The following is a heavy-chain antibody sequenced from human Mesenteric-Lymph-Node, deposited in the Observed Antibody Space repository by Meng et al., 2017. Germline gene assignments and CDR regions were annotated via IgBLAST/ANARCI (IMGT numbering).Heavy chain of an antibody. CDR1: GFTFTTYI. V-gene: IGHV3-21*01. Sequence: GESLKISCAASGFTFTTYIMNWVRQAPGKGLEWVSSISSSSYIKYADSVKGRFTISRDNAKKSLFLQMNSLRAEDTAVYYCARDLFSYNQNYFDYWGQGTLVTVSS. D-gene: IGHD3-10*01. J-gene: IGHJ4*02. CDR2: ISSSSYI. CDR3: ARDLFSYNQNYFDY.